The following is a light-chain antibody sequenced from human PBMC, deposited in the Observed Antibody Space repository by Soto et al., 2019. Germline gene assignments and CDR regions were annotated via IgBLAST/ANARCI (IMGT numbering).Light chain of an antibody. CDR1: QSVSSY. J-gene: IGKJ1*01. CDR3: QQRYNWPPA. V-gene: IGKV3-11*01. Sequence: EIVLTQSPASLSLSPGERATLSCRASQSVSSYLAWYQQKPGQAPRLLIYDASNRATGIPPRFSGSGSGTDFTLTISSLEPEDFAVYYCQQRYNWPPAFGQGTKVDIK. CDR2: DAS.